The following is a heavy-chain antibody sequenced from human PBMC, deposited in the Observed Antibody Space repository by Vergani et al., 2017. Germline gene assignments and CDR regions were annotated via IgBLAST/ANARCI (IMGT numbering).Heavy chain of an antibody. Sequence: QVQLVQSGAEVKKPGSSVKVSCKASGGPFKNSAFSWVRQVPGQGLEWMGWINPNSGGTNYAQKFQGRVTMTRDTSISTAYMELSRLRSDDTAVYYCARGHLTMVRGHYYMDVWGKGTTVTVSS. CDR3: ARGHLTMVRGHYYMDV. V-gene: IGHV1-2*02. J-gene: IGHJ6*03. D-gene: IGHD3-10*01. CDR1: GGPFKNSA. CDR2: INPNSGGT.